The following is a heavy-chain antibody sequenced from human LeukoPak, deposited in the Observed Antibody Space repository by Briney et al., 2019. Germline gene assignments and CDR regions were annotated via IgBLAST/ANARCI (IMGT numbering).Heavy chain of an antibody. CDR1: GGSISSSSYY. CDR2: INYSGST. CDR3: ARLSSTRFDP. D-gene: IGHD2-2*01. Sequence: SETLSLTCTVSGGSISSSSYYWGWIRQPPGKGLEWIGSINYSGSTYYNPSLKSRVTISVDTSKNQFSLKLSSVTAADTAVYYCARLSSTRFDPWGQGTLVTVSS. J-gene: IGHJ5*02. V-gene: IGHV4-39*01.